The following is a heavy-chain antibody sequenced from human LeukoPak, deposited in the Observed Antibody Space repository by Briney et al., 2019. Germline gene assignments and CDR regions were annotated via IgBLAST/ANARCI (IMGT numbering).Heavy chain of an antibody. V-gene: IGHV1-2*02. CDR2: INPYSGAI. J-gene: IGHJ4*02. Sequence: ASVKVSCKSSGFTFTDEYIHWVRQAPGQGLEWMGWINPYSGAINYAQKFQGRVTLTRDTSISTAYMELSRLTSGDTAVYYCATGRWGVDYWGQGTLVTVSS. CDR3: ATGRWGVDY. D-gene: IGHD3-16*01. CDR1: GFTFTDEY.